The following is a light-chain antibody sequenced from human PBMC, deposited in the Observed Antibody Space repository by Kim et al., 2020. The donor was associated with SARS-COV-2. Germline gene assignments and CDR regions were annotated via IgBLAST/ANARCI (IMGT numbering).Light chain of an antibody. J-gene: IGKJ5*01. CDR3: LLYNSYPIT. CDR2: GAS. CDR1: QDIRND. Sequence: AAVGDRVTITCRASQDIRNDLGWYQQSPGRAPKRLIYGASSLQSGVPSRFSVSGSGTEFTLTISGLQPEDFATYFCLLYNSYPITFGRGTRLEIK. V-gene: IGKV1-17*01.